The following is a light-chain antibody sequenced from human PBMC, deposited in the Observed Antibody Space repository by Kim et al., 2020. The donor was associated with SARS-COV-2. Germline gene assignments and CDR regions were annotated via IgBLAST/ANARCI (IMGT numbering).Light chain of an antibody. V-gene: IGKV1-5*01. CDR3: QQYESQSKT. CDR1: KSISGW. CDR2: DAS. Sequence: ASVGGRVTLTCRASKSISGWLAWYQQKPGKAPRLLVYDASSLQSGIPSRFSGSGSGTEFTLTINSLQPDDFATYYCQQYESQSKTFGQGTKVDIK. J-gene: IGKJ1*01.